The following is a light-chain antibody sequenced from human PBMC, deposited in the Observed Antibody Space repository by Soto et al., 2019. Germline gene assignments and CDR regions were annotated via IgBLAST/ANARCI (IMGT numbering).Light chain of an antibody. Sequence: QSVLTQPPSVSGSPGQSVTISCTGTSSDVGGYNYVSWYQQHPGKAPKLMISEVSKRPSGVPDRFSGSKSGNTASLTVSGLQAEDEADYYCSSFAGNNNLVFGGGTKLTVL. CDR2: EVS. V-gene: IGLV2-8*01. CDR1: SSDVGGYNY. CDR3: SSFAGNNNLV. J-gene: IGLJ2*01.